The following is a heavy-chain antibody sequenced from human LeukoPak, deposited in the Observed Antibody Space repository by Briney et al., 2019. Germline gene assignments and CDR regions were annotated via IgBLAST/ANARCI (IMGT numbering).Heavy chain of an antibody. D-gene: IGHD5-12*01. V-gene: IGHV4-34*01. CDR1: GGSFSGHY. CDR2: INYSGSN. J-gene: IGHJ6*03. Sequence: PSETLSLTCAVSGGSFSGHYWNWIRQPPGKGLEWIGEINYSGSNNYNPSLKSRVTISVETTKNHISLKLINVTAADTAVVYCGRQGGYDTTGVFYYYYYMEVWGEGTTVSISS. CDR3: GRQGGYDTTGVFYYYYYMEV.